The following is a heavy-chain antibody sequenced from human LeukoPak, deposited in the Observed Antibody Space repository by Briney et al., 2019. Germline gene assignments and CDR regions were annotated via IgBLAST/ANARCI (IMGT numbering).Heavy chain of an antibody. J-gene: IGHJ4*02. D-gene: IGHD5-24*01. V-gene: IGHV1-18*01. CDR2: ISTFNGNT. CDR3: ARPQDGYNPNFFDY. Sequence: ASVKVSCKASGYAFITFGISWVRLAPGQGLEWMGWISTFNGNTNYAQKLQGRVTMTTDTSTDTAYMELRSLRSDDTAVYYCARPQDGYNPNFFDYWGQGTLVTVSS. CDR1: GYAFITFG.